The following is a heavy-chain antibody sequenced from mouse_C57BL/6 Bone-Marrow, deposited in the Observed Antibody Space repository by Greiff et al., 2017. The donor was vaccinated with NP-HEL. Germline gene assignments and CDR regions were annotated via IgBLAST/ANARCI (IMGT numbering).Heavy chain of an antibody. CDR1: GFTIKDDY. Sequence: EVQGVESGAELVRPGASVKLSCTASGFTIKDDYMHWVKQRPEQGLEWIGWIDPENGDTEYASKFQGKATITADTSSNTAYLQLSSLTSEDTAVYYCTSCVIGDGQFDYWGQGTTLTVSS. CDR3: TSCVIGDGQFDY. CDR2: IDPENGDT. V-gene: IGHV14-4*01. D-gene: IGHD2-13*01. J-gene: IGHJ2*01.